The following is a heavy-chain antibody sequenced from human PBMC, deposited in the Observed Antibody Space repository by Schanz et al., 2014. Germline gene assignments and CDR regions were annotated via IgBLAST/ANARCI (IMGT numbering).Heavy chain of an antibody. J-gene: IGHJ4*02. D-gene: IGHD6-13*01. CDR3: AKDLAAVGVFDY. CDR2: IWYDGSNK. Sequence: VQLLESGGGLVQPGGSLRLSCAASGFTFSIYGMSWVRQAPGKGLEWVAVIWYDGSNKYYADSVKGRFTISRDNPKKTLYLQMNSLRAEDTAIYYCAKDLAAVGVFDYWGQGSLVTVSP. V-gene: IGHV3-33*06. CDR1: GFTFSIYG.